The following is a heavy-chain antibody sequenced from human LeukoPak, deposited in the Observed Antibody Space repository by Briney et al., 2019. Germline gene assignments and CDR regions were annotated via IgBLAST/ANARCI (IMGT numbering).Heavy chain of an antibody. CDR3: ARQGDSGWYYFDY. D-gene: IGHD6-19*01. Sequence: PSETLSLTCTVSGGSISSYYWSWIRQPPGKGLEWTGYIYYSGSTNYNPSLRSRVTISVDTSKNQFSLKLTSVTAADTAAYYCARQGDSGWYYFDYWGQGTLVTVSS. J-gene: IGHJ4*02. CDR2: IYYSGST. CDR1: GGSISSYY. V-gene: IGHV4-59*08.